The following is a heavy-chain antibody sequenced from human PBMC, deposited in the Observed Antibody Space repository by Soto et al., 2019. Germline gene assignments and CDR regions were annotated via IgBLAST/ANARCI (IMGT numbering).Heavy chain of an antibody. CDR3: ARDDPKGELPDAFDN. J-gene: IGHJ3*02. D-gene: IGHD1-26*01. CDR1: GFSFSAYW. Sequence: EVQLVESGGALVQPGGSLRLSCAASGFSFSAYWMNWVRQAPGKGLEWVANINEDGSEKYYVDSVKGRFTISRDNAKDSMYLQMNNLGADDTAVYYCARDDPKGELPDAFDNWGQGTVVTVSS. CDR2: INEDGSEK. V-gene: IGHV3-7*01.